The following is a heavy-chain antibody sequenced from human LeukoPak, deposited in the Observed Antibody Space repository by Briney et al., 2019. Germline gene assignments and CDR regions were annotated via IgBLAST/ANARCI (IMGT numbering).Heavy chain of an antibody. CDR2: INYAGTT. J-gene: IGHJ4*02. V-gene: IGHV4-39*07. CDR1: AVSISSSRYY. D-gene: IGHD6-6*01. CDR3: ALYSSSSDY. Sequence: SETLSLTCTVSAVSISSSRYYWHWLRQPPGKGLEWIASINYAGTTYYDPSLKRRVTISVDTSKNQFSLKLSSVTAADTAVYYCALYSSSSDYWGQGTLVTVSS.